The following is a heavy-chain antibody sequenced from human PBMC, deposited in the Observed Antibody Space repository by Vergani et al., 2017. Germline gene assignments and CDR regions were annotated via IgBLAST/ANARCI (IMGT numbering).Heavy chain of an antibody. J-gene: IGHJ4*02. D-gene: IGHD3-22*01. Sequence: EVQLVQSGAEVKKPGESLRISCKGSGYSFTSYWISWVRQMPGKGLEWMGRMDPRYSYTNYSPSFQGHVTISADKSISTAYLQWSSLKASDTAMYYCARLQYYYDSSGYQPPTYFDYWGQGTLVTVSS. V-gene: IGHV5-10-1*01. CDR1: GYSFTSYW. CDR3: ARLQYYYDSSGYQPPTYFDY. CDR2: MDPRYSYT.